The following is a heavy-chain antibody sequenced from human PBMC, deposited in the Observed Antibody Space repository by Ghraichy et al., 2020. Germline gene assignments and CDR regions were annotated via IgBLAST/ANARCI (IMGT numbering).Heavy chain of an antibody. CDR3: AKDLGTDQSLLYLADY. Sequence: GGSLRLSCAASGFTFSSYGMSWVRQAPGKGLEWVSGISGSGGSTYYVDSVKGRFTISRDNSKNTLYLQMNSLRADDTAVYYCAKDLGTDQSLLYLADYWGQGTLVTVSS. D-gene: IGHD2-2*02. J-gene: IGHJ4*02. CDR1: GFTFSSYG. V-gene: IGHV3-23*01. CDR2: ISGSGGST.